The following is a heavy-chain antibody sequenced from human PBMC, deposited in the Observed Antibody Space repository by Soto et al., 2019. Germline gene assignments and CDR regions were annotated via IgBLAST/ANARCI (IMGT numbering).Heavy chain of an antibody. J-gene: IGHJ6*02. V-gene: IGHV1-69*13. Sequence: SVKVSCKASGGTFSSYAISWVRQAPGQGLEWMGGIIPIFGTANYAQKFQGRVTITADESTSTAYMELSSLRSEDTAVYYCARRPGYTYSGSYYGMDVWGQGTTVTVSS. CDR1: GGTFSSYA. CDR3: ARRPGYTYSGSYYGMDV. CDR2: IIPIFGTA. D-gene: IGHD1-26*01.